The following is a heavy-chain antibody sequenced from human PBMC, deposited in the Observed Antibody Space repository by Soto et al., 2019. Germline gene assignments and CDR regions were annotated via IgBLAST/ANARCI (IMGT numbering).Heavy chain of an antibody. CDR3: ARDPFPRDYGMDV. D-gene: IGHD3-10*01. CDR1: GGSISSGDYY. J-gene: IGHJ6*02. CDR2: IYYSGST. V-gene: IGHV4-30-4*01. Sequence: SETLSLTCTVSGGSISSGDYYWSWIRQPPGKGLEWIGYIYYSGSTYYNPSLKSRVTISVDTSKNQFSLKLSSVTAADTTVYYCARDPFPRDYGMDVWGQGTTVTVSS.